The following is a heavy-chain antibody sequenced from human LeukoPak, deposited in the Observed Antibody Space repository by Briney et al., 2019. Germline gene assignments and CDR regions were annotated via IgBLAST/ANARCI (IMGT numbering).Heavy chain of an antibody. D-gene: IGHD3-22*01. CDR1: GGTFSSYA. Sequence: ASVKVSCKASGGTFSSYAISWVRQAPGQGLEWMGRIIPIFGTANYAQKFQGRVTITTDESTSTAYMELSSLRSEDTAVYYCASGINYYDSSGYSNYYYYYMDVWGKGTTVTVSS. CDR2: IIPIFGTA. CDR3: ASGINYYDSSGYSNYYYYYMDV. V-gene: IGHV1-69*05. J-gene: IGHJ6*03.